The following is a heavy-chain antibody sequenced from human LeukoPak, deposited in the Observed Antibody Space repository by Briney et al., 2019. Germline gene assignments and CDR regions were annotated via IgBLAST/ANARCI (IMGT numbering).Heavy chain of an antibody. Sequence: GASVKVSCKASGYTFTGYYTHWVRQAPGQGLEWVAWINPNGGGTNYAQQFQGRVTTSSDTSISTAYMELSSLRSDDTAVYYCARDSYSGSYYYWGQGTLVTVSS. CDR2: INPNGGGT. CDR3: ARDSYSGSYYY. D-gene: IGHD1-26*01. CDR1: GYTFTGYY. J-gene: IGHJ4*02. V-gene: IGHV1-2*02.